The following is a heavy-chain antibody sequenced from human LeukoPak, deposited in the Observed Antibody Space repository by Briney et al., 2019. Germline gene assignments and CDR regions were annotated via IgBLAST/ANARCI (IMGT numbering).Heavy chain of an antibody. Sequence: SETLSLTCAVYGGSFSGYYWSWIRQPPGKGLEWIGEINHSGSTNYNPSLKSRVTISVDTSKNQFPLKLSSVTAADTAVYYCASTPDCGGSCYSFDYWGQGTLVTVSS. D-gene: IGHD2-15*01. V-gene: IGHV4-34*01. CDR3: ASTPDCGGSCYSFDY. CDR2: INHSGST. CDR1: GGSFSGYY. J-gene: IGHJ4*02.